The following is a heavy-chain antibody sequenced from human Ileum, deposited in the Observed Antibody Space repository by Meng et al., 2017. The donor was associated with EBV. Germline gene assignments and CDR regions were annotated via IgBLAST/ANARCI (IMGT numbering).Heavy chain of an antibody. V-gene: IGHV1-18*01. CDR1: GFIFTSYA. CDR2: ISAYNGNT. Sequence: QVQLVQSGAEVKKPGASVTVSCEASGFIFTSYAISWVRQAPGQGLQHMGWISAYNGNTNYAQELQGRVTMTRNTSISTAYMELSSLRSEDTAVYYCARGYPHIAATGNIRYNWFDPRGQGTLVTVSS. D-gene: IGHD2-15*01. J-gene: IGHJ5*02. CDR3: ARGYPHIAATGNIRYNWFDP.